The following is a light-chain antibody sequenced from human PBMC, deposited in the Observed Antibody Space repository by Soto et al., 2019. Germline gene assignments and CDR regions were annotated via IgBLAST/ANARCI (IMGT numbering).Light chain of an antibody. J-gene: IGKJ4*01. CDR1: QYITNY. CDR3: QQYDYLPLT. CDR2: DAS. V-gene: IGKV1-33*01. Sequence: DIQMTQSPSSLSASVGDRVTITCQASQYITNYLSLYQQKPGKAPQLLIYDASSLETGVPSRFSGSGSGTDFTFTISSLQPEDIATYYCQQYDYLPLTFGGGTKVDIK.